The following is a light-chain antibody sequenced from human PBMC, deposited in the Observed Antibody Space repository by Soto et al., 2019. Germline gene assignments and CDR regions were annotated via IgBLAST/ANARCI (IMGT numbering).Light chain of an antibody. CDR2: GAS. J-gene: IGKJ1*01. CDR1: QSLSSNY. CDR3: HHYGST. V-gene: IGKV3-20*01. Sequence: EIVLTQSPGTLSLSPWERATLSCRASQSLSSNYLAWYQQKPGQAPRLLIYGASSRATGIPDRFSGSGSETDFTLTISRLEPEDFAVYYCHHYGSTFGQGTKVDNK.